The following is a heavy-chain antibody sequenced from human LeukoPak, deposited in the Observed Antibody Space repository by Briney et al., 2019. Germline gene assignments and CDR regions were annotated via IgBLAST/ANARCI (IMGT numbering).Heavy chain of an antibody. D-gene: IGHD2-2*02. V-gene: IGHV4-4*09. CDR2: IYTSGST. CDR1: GGSFSGYY. CDR3: ARHGRYCSSTSCYMGGWFDP. J-gene: IGHJ5*02. Sequence: SETLSLTCAVYGGSFSGYYWSWIRQPPGKGLERIGYIYTSGSTNYNPSLKSRVTISVGTSKNQFSLKLSSVTAADTAVYYCARHGRYCSSTSCYMGGWFDPWGQGTLVTVSS.